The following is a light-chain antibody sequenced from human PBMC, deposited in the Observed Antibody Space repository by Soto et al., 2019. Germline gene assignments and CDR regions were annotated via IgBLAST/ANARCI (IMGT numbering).Light chain of an antibody. Sequence: TQSPSTLSASVGDRVTITCGASQSVSSYLAWYQQKPGQAPRLLIYDASNRATGIPARFSGSGSGTDFTLTISSLEPEDFAVYYCQQRSNWPSITFGQGTRLEI. CDR1: QSVSSY. CDR3: QQRSNWPSIT. J-gene: IGKJ5*01. CDR2: DAS. V-gene: IGKV3-11*01.